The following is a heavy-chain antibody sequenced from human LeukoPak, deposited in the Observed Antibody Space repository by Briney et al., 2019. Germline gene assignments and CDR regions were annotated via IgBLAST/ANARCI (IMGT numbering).Heavy chain of an antibody. Sequence: SETLSLTCTVSGGSVSSSHYWGWIRQPPGKGLEWIGSIYYGGSTYYNASLRSRVTTSVDTSKNHFSLKLSSVTAADTAVYYCAKSTYYYDTFVNAFDFWGQGTVVTVTS. CDR1: GGSVSSSHY. CDR2: IYYGGST. J-gene: IGHJ3*01. V-gene: IGHV4-39*07. CDR3: AKSTYYYDTFVNAFDF. D-gene: IGHD3-22*01.